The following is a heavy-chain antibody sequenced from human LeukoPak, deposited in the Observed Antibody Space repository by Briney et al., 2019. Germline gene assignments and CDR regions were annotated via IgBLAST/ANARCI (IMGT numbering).Heavy chain of an antibody. CDR3: AKVPDFWSGYYVNY. CDR2: ISGSGGST. CDR1: GFTFSSYA. D-gene: IGHD3-3*01. V-gene: IGHV3-23*01. Sequence: PGGSLRLSCAASGFTFSSYAVSWVRQAPGKGLEWVSAISGSGGSTYYADSVKGRFTISRDNSKNTLYLQMNSLRAEDTAVYYCAKVPDFWSGYYVNYWGQGTLVTVSS. J-gene: IGHJ4*02.